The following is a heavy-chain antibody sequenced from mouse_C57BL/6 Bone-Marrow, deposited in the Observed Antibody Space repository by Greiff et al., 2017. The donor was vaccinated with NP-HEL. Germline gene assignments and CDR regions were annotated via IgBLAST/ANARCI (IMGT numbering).Heavy chain of an antibody. V-gene: IGHV14-4*01. Sequence: VQLKQSGAELVRPGASVKLSCTASGFNIKDDYMHWVKQRPEQGLEWIGWIDPENGDTEYASKFQGKATITADTSSNTAYLQLSSLTSEDTAVYYCTIGGFDYWGQGTTLTVSS. J-gene: IGHJ2*01. CDR1: GFNIKDDY. CDR2: IDPENGDT. CDR3: TIGGFDY.